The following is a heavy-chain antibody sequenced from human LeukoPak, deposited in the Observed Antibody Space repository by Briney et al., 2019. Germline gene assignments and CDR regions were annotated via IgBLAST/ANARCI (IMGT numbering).Heavy chain of an antibody. V-gene: IGHV4-61*03. CDR1: GGSVSSGGYY. CDR2: IYYSGTT. CDR3: ARVPISTTARGYFDH. D-gene: IGHD4-17*01. Sequence: PSETLSLTCTVSGGSVSSGGYYWSWIRPPPGKGLERVGDIYYSGTTTYNPSLKSRVTISVDTSKNNFSLTLSSVTAADTAVYYCARVPISTTARGYFDHWGQGTLVTVSS. J-gene: IGHJ4*02.